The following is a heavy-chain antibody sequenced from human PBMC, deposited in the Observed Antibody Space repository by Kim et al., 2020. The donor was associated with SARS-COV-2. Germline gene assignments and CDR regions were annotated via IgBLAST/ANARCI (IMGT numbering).Heavy chain of an antibody. D-gene: IGHD1-7*01. CDR2: INHSGST. CDR3: ARGQGTTTTHYYYGMDV. V-gene: IGHV4-34*01. CDR1: GGSFSGYY. Sequence: GSLSLTCAVYGGSFSGYYWSWIRQPPGKGLEWIGEINHSGSTNYNPSLKSRVTISVDTSKNQFSLKLSSVTAADTAVYYCARGQGTTTTHYYYGMDVWGQGTTVTVSS. J-gene: IGHJ6*02.